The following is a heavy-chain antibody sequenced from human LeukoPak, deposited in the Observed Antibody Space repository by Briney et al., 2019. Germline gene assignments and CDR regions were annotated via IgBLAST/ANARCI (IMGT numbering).Heavy chain of an antibody. J-gene: IGHJ4*02. CDR1: GFSLSTSGMC. V-gene: IGHV2-70*11. CDR3: AREGQYDSSGYQYYFDY. D-gene: IGHD3-22*01. CDR2: IDWDDDK. Sequence: SGPALVKPTQTLTLTCTCSGFSLSTSGMCVSWIRQPPGKALEWLARIDWDDDKYYSTSLKTRLTISKDTSKNQVVLTMTNMDPVDTATYYCAREGQYDSSGYQYYFDYWGQGTLVTVSS.